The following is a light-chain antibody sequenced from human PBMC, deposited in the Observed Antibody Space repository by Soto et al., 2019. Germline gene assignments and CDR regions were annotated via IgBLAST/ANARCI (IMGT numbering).Light chain of an antibody. CDR2: KAS. J-gene: IGKJ1*01. Sequence: QLNQSHSSLSASVGDRVTITCRASQSISSWLAWYQQKPGKAPKLLIYKASSLESGVPSRFSGSGSGTEFTLTISSLQPDDFATYYCQQYNSYPLTFGQGSKVDI. CDR1: QSISSW. V-gene: IGKV1-5*03. CDR3: QQYNSYPLT.